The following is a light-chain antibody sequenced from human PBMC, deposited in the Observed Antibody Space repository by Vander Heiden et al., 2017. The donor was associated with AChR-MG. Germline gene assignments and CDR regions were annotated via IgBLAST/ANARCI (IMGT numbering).Light chain of an antibody. V-gene: IGLV2-14*03. Sequence: QSALTQPASVSGSPGQSVTISCTGTTSGFGGHIYVSWYQQHPGKAPKLLLYNVNNRPSGVPDRFSGSRSGNTASLTISGLQAEDEADYYCCSYTTSSTLYVFGSGTKVTV. CDR1: TSGFGGHIY. J-gene: IGLJ1*01. CDR2: NVN. CDR3: CSYTTSSTLYV.